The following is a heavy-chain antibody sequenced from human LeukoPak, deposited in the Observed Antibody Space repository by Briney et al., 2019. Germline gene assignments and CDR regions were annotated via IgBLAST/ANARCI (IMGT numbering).Heavy chain of an antibody. CDR3: ARGSSGWYNWFDP. Sequence: PGGSLRLSCSASGFTFSSYAMHWVRQAPGKGLEYVSAISSNGGSTYYANSVKGRFTISRDNSKNTLYLQMGSLRAEDMAVYYCARGSSGWYNWFDPWGQGTLVTVSS. CDR1: GFTFSSYA. CDR2: ISSNGGST. D-gene: IGHD6-19*01. V-gene: IGHV3-64*01. J-gene: IGHJ5*02.